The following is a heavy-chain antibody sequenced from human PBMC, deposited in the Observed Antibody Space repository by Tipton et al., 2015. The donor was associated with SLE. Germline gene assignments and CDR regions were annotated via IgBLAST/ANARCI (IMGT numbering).Heavy chain of an antibody. CDR1: GGSLTNYY. CDR3: ARDLPGVTTGQFDY. D-gene: IGHD4-11*01. CDR2: IHTSGNI. V-gene: IGHV4-4*07. Sequence: TLSLTCTVSGGSLTNYYWSWLRQPAGKGLEWIGRIHTSGNINYNPSLKSRVTMSLDTSKNQFSLRLSSVTAADTAVYYCARDLPGVTTGQFDYWGQGTLVTVSS. J-gene: IGHJ4*02.